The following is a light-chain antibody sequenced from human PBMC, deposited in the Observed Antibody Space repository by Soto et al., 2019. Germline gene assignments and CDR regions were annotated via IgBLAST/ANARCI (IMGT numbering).Light chain of an antibody. CDR1: QSVRSS. J-gene: IGKJ1*01. Sequence: EIVLTQSPGTLSLSPGERVTLSCRASQSVRSSLAWYQQKPGQAPRLFIYDASTRATGIPARFSGSGSGTEFTLTISSLQSEDFAVYYCQQYNSWPETFGQGTKVDIK. CDR3: QQYNSWPET. CDR2: DAS. V-gene: IGKV3-15*01.